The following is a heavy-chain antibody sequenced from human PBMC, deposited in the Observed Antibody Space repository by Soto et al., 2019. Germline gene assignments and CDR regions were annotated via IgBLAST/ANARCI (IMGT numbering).Heavy chain of an antibody. V-gene: IGHV1-46*01. CDR1: GYTFTSYY. CDR3: ARELLVVVTTYIRNYGMDV. D-gene: IGHD3-22*01. CDR2: INPSGGST. J-gene: IGHJ6*02. Sequence: ASVKVSCKASGYTFTSYYMHCVRQAPGQGLEWMGIINPSGGSTSYAQKFQGRVTMTRDTSTSTVYMELSSLRSEDTAVYYCARELLVVVTTYIRNYGMDVWGQGTTVTVSS.